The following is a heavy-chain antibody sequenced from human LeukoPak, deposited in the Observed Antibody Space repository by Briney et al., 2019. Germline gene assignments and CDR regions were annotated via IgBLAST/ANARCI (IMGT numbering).Heavy chain of an antibody. V-gene: IGHV4-34*01. CDR3: ARSNIVVVTAIPDYYYYMDV. CDR2: ISQNGDS. J-gene: IGHJ6*03. D-gene: IGHD2-21*02. CDR1: GGSLSFYY. Sequence: SETLSLTCGVSGGSLSFYYWSWIRQSPGKGLEWIAEISQNGDSNYNMSLKSRVTISLDKSKNQVSLKLSSVTAADTAVYYCARSNIVVVTAIPDYYYYMDVWGKGTTVTISS.